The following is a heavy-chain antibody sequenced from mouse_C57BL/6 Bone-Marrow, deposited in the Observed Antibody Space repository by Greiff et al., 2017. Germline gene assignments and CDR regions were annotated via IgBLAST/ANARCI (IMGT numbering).Heavy chain of an antibody. Sequence: DVKLQESGPGLVKPSQSLSLTCSVTGYSITSGYYWNWIRQFPGNKLEWMGYISYDGSNNYNPSLKNRISITRDTSKNQFFLKLNSVTTEDTATYYCARGHYYGSSFHYYAMDYWGQGTSVTVSS. CDR1: GYSITSGYY. D-gene: IGHD1-1*01. V-gene: IGHV3-6*01. CDR3: ARGHYYGSSFHYYAMDY. J-gene: IGHJ4*01. CDR2: ISYDGSN.